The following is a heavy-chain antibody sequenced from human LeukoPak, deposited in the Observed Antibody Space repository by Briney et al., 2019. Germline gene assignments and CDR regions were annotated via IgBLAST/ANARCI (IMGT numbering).Heavy chain of an antibody. CDR2: INAGNGNT. CDR3: ARKGLTVFGAFDI. J-gene: IGHJ3*02. CDR1: GYTFTSYA. Sequence: GASVTVSCKASGYTFTSYAMHWVRQAPGQRLEWMGWINAGNGNTKYAQKFQERVTITRDMSTSTAYMELSRLRSDDTAVYYCARKGLTVFGAFDIWGQGTMVTVSS. V-gene: IGHV1-3*01. D-gene: IGHD3-9*01.